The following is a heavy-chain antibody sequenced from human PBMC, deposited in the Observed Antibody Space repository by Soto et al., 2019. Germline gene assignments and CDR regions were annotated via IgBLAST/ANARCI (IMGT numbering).Heavy chain of an antibody. V-gene: IGHV1-18*01. J-gene: IGHJ6*02. CDR2: ISGYNGNT. CDR3: ASTRPGYYYYGMDV. Sequence: QVQLVQSGGEVKKPGASVRVSCKASDYTFTSYGISWVRQAPGQGLEWMGWISGYNGNTNYAQKLQGRVTMTTDTPTSTAYMELRSLRSDDTAVYYCASTRPGYYYYGMDVWGQGTTVTVSS. CDR1: DYTFTSYG.